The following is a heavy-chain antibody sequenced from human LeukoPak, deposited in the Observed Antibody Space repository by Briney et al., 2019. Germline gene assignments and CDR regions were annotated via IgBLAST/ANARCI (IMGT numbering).Heavy chain of an antibody. CDR3: ATLPRGPTGYVGYGGEDL. D-gene: IGHD5-12*01. V-gene: IGHV3-23*01. CDR1: GFTFPIYA. CDR2: ITGSGGSA. Sequence: PGGSLRLSCGASGFTFPIYAMTWVRQAPGKGLQWVSAITGSGGSAYYADSVKGRFTISRDNSANTLYLRMNVLRAEDTAIYYCATLPRGPTGYVGYGGEDLWGQGTLVTVSS. J-gene: IGHJ5*02.